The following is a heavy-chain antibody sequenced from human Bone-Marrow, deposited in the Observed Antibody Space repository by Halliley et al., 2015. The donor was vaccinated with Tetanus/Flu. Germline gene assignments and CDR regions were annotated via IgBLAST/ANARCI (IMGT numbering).Heavy chain of an antibody. CDR2: IDYRGKT. D-gene: IGHD2-15*01. V-gene: IGHV4-39*01. CDR3: ARLEPGGPGDL. Sequence: KGLGWIGQIDYRGKTEYNPGLWSRVSISIDTSKSQFYLRMTSATVADTAFYHCARLEPGGPGDLWGQGTLVAVSS. J-gene: IGHJ5*02.